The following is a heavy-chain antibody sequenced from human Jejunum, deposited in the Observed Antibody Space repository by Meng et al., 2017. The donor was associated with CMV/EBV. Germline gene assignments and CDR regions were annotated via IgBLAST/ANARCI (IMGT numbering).Heavy chain of an antibody. Sequence: HVQVQGSGPGRVKSSETLPLTCSVSGGPITSYFWSWIRQPAGKGMEWIGRMSSSGSTYYHPSLKSRVTMSMDTAKNQFSLKLTSVTAADTAMYYCARDSSTSFDYWGQGTLVTVPS. J-gene: IGHJ4*02. V-gene: IGHV4-4*07. CDR2: MSSSGST. CDR1: GGPITSYF. CDR3: ARDSSTSFDY.